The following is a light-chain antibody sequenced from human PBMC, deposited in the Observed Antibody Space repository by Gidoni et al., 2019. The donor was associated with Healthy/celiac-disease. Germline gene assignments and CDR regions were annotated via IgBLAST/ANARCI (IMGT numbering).Light chain of an antibody. CDR3: QQSYSTSST. V-gene: IGKV1-39*01. CDR2: AAS. J-gene: IGKJ5*01. Sequence: DIQITQSPSSLSASVGDRVTITCRASQSISSYLNWYQQKPAKAPKLLIYAASSLQSGVPSRFSGSGSGTDFTLTISSLQPEDFATYYCQQSYSTSSTFGQGTRLEIK. CDR1: QSISSY.